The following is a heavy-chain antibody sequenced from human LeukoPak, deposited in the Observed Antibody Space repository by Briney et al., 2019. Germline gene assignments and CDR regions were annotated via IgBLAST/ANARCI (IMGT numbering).Heavy chain of an antibody. Sequence: GGSLRLSCAASGFTFSSYSMNWVRQAPGKGLEWVSSISSSSSYIYYADSVKGRFTISRDNVKNSLYLQMNSLRAEDTAVYYCARDGIAAADYWGQGTLVTVSS. CDR3: ARDGIAAADY. J-gene: IGHJ4*02. D-gene: IGHD6-13*01. CDR1: GFTFSSYS. CDR2: ISSSSSYI. V-gene: IGHV3-21*01.